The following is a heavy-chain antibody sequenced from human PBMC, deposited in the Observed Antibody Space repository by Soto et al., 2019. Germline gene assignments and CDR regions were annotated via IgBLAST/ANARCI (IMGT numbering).Heavy chain of an antibody. CDR1: GFTFTSSA. J-gene: IGHJ4*02. V-gene: IGHV1-58*01. D-gene: IGHD3-10*01. CDR3: AAGVDYGSGSYYNVAFDY. CDR2: IVVGSGNT. Sequence: ASVKVSCKASGFTFTSSAVQWVRQARGQRLEWIGWIVVGSGNTNYAQKFQERVTITRDMSTSTAYMELSSLRSEDTAVYYCAAGVDYGSGSYYNVAFDYWGQGTLVTVSS.